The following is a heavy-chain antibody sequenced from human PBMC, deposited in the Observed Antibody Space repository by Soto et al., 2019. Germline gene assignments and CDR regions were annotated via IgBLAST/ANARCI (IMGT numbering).Heavy chain of an antibody. CDR1: GYSFTSYW. CDR2: IDPSDSYT. Sequence: EVQLVPSGAEVKKPGESLRISCKGSGYSFTSYWISWVRQMPGKGLEWMGRIDPSDSYTNDSPSFQGHVTISADKSISTAYLQSSSLTASVTAMYFCARLAIATRRGYYGMDVRCQGTTVTFPS. J-gene: IGHJ6*02. D-gene: IGHD2-21*01. CDR3: ARLAIATRRGYYGMDV. V-gene: IGHV5-10-1*01.